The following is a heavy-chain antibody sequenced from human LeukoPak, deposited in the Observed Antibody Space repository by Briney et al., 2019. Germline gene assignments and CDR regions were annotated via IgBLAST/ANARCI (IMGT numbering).Heavy chain of an antibody. CDR2: IKVDGSET. V-gene: IGHV3-7*05. CDR3: VREDWGDV. CDR1: GFTFSTYW. D-gene: IGHD3/OR15-3a*01. Sequence: GGSLRLSCAASGFTFSTYWMGWVRQAPGKGLEWVANIKVDGSETYYVDSVKGRFTISRDNAKKSLYLQMNSLRAADTAVYYCVREDWGDVWGQGTTVTVCS. J-gene: IGHJ6*02.